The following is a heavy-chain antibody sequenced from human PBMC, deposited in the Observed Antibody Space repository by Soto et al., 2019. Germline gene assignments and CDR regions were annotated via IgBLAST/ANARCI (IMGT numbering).Heavy chain of an antibody. CDR1: GGTFSSLA. Sequence: QVQLVQSGAEVKKPGSSVKVSCKASGGTFSSLAISWVRQAPGQGLEWMGGLVPVFGTASYAQKFQDRVTITADKSTSTSCMELSSLRAEDTAVYYCARRPGVFDYWGQGTLVTVSS. CDR3: ARRPGVFDY. J-gene: IGHJ4*02. V-gene: IGHV1-69*06. CDR2: LVPVFGTA. D-gene: IGHD3-10*01.